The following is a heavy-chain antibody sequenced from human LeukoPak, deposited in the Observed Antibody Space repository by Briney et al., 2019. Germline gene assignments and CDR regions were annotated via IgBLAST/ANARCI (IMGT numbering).Heavy chain of an antibody. CDR2: INHSGST. J-gene: IGHJ6*04. D-gene: IGHD5-18*01. V-gene: IGHV4-34*01. CDR3: ASPRGGRRGYSYGYHYYGMDV. CDR1: GGSFSGYY. Sequence: PSETPSLTCAVYGGSFSGYYWSWIRQPPGKGLEWIGEINHSGSTNYNPSLKSRVTISVDTSKNQFSLKLSSVTAADTAVYYCASPRGGRRGYSYGYHYYGMDVWGKGTTVTVSS.